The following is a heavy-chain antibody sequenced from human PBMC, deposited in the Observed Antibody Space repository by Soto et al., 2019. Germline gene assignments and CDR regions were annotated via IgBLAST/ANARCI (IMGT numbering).Heavy chain of an antibody. V-gene: IGHV3-23*01. CDR1: GFTFSTYA. J-gene: IGHJ4*02. Sequence: PGGSLRLSCAASGFTFSTYAMTWVRQAPGKGLEWVSAISASGGSTYYADSVKGRFTISRDNAKNTLYLQMNSLRVEDTAVYYCARGVYYYGSSGYYWYWGKGTLVTVSS. D-gene: IGHD3-22*01. CDR3: ARGVYYYGSSGYYWY. CDR2: ISASGGST.